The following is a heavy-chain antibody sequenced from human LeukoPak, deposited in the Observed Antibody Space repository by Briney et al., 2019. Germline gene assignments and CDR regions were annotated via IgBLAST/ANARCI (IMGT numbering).Heavy chain of an antibody. Sequence: SETLSLTCAVYGGSFSGYYWSWIRQPPGKGLEWIGEINHSGSTNYNPSLKSRVTISVDTSKNQFSLKLSSVTAADTAVDYCARVGPITFGGVIGIGYSYGKRWFYFDYWGQGTLVTVSS. V-gene: IGHV4-34*01. CDR2: INHSGST. CDR3: ARVGPITFGGVIGIGYSYGKRWFYFDY. CDR1: GGSFSGYY. D-gene: IGHD3-16*02. J-gene: IGHJ4*02.